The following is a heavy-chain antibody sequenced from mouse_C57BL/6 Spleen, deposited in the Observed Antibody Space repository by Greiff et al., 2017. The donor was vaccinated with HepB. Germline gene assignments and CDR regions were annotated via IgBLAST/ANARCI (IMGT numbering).Heavy chain of an antibody. CDR3: ARGRMDYAMDY. CDR2: INPSTGGT. CDR1: GYSFTGYY. Sequence: VQLQQSGPELVKPGASVKISCKASGYSFTGYYMNWVKQSPEKSLEWIGEINPSTGGTTYNQKFKAKATLTVDKSSSTAYMQLKSLTSEDSAVYYCARGRMDYAMDYWGQGTSVTVSS. J-gene: IGHJ4*01. V-gene: IGHV1-42*01.